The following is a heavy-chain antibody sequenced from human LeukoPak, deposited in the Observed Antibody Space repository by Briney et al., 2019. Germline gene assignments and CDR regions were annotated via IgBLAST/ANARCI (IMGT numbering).Heavy chain of an antibody. CDR3: AKAGGNSGGPFFDY. CDR1: GYTFTTYW. V-gene: IGHV5-51*01. CDR2: IYPGDSDT. Sequence: AGESLKISCKGFGYTFTTYWIGWVRQMPGKGLEWMGIIYPGDSDTRYSPSFQGQVTISADKSIGTAYLQWSSLKASDTAMYYCAKAGGNSGGPFFDYWGQGTLVTASS. D-gene: IGHD4-23*01. J-gene: IGHJ4*02.